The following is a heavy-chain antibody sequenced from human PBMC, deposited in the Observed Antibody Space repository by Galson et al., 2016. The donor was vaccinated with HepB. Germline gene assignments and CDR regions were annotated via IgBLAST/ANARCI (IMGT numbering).Heavy chain of an antibody. CDR3: ARGRRQLGGEYYYYGMDV. Sequence: SLRLSCAASGFTFSSYGMHWVRQAPGKGLEWVAVIWYDGSNKYYADSVKGRFTISRDNSKNTLYLQMNSLRAEDTAVYYCARGRRQLGGEYYYYGMDVWGKGTTVTVSS. J-gene: IGHJ6*04. D-gene: IGHD6-13*01. CDR2: IWYDGSNK. CDR1: GFTFSSYG. V-gene: IGHV3-33*01.